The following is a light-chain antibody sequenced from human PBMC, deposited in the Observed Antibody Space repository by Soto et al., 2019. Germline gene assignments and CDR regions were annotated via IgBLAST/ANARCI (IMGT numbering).Light chain of an antibody. J-gene: IGKJ3*01. Sequence: EIVLTQSPATLSLSPGERATLSCRASQSVSSYLAWYQQKPGQAPRLLIYDASNRATGIPARFSGSGSGTDFTLTISSLEPEDFAVYYCQQRSNWTWGSFTFGAGIKVDIK. CDR2: DAS. CDR3: QQRSNWTWGSFT. V-gene: IGKV3-11*01. CDR1: QSVSSY.